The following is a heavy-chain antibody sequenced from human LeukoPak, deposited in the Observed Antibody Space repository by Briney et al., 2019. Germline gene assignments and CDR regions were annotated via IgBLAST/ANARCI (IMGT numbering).Heavy chain of an antibody. V-gene: IGHV3-23*01. CDR1: GFTFSSYA. D-gene: IGHD3-10*01. J-gene: IGHJ4*02. CDR2: ISGSGGST. CDR3: AKDRYGSGSYYIPYYFDY. Sequence: GGSLRLSCAASGFTFSSYAMSWVCQAPGKGLEWVSAISGSGGSTYYAGSVKGRFTISRDNSKNTLYLQMNSLRAEDTAVYYCAKDRYGSGSYYIPYYFDYWGQGTLVTVSS.